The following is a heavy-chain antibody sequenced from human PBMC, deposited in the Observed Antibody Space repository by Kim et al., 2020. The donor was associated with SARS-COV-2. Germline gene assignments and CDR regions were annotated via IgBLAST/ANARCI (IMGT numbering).Heavy chain of an antibody. CDR3: ARGVDMAPAAPDY. D-gene: IGHD2-2*01. CDR2: ISYDGSNK. J-gene: IGHJ4*02. V-gene: IGHV3-30*04. Sequence: GGSLRLSCAASGFTFSSYAMHWVRQAPGKGLEWVAVISYDGSNKYYVDSVKGRFTISRDNSKNTLYLQMNSLRAEDTAVYYCARGVDMAPAAPDYWGQGTLVTVSS. CDR1: GFTFSSYA.